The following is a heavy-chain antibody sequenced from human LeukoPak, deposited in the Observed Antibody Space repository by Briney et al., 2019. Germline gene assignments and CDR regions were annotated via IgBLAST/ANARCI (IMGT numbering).Heavy chain of an antibody. Sequence: SETLSLTCAVYGGSFSGYYWSWIRQPPGKGLEWIGEINHSGSTNYNPSLKSRVTISVDTSKNQFSLKLSSVTAADTAVYYCTRPYYGDYMNGDYWGQGTLVTVSS. J-gene: IGHJ4*02. CDR2: INHSGST. D-gene: IGHD4-17*01. CDR3: TRPYYGDYMNGDY. V-gene: IGHV4-34*01. CDR1: GGSFSGYY.